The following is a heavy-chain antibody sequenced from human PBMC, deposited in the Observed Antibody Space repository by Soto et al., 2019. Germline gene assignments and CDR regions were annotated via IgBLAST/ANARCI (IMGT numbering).Heavy chain of an antibody. V-gene: IGHV4-4*02. J-gene: IGHJ4*02. CDR2: IYHSGST. D-gene: IGHD2-21*01. CDR1: GGSISSTDW. CDR3: ARVVGAHGGGPIDY. Sequence: QVQLQESGPGLVKPSGTLSLTCAVSGGSISSTDWWSWVRQSPGKGLEWIAEIYHSGSTNYNPSLRSRVTMSINKSKHPFSLTLSSGTAADAAVYFWARVVGAHGGGPIDYWGQGTLVTVSS.